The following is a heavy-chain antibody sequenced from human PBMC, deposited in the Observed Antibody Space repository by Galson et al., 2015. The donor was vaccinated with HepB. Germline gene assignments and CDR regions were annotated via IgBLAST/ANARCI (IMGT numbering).Heavy chain of an antibody. V-gene: IGHV3-21*01. Sequence: SCAVSGFTFSSYHMNWVRQAPGKGLEWVSSISSNSTYIYYGDSVKGRFTISRDNAKNSLYLQMNSLRAEDTAVFYCARASIALRGALDCWGQGTLATVSS. J-gene: IGHJ4*02. CDR3: ARASIALRGALDC. CDR2: ISSNSTYI. CDR1: GFTFSSYH. D-gene: IGHD2/OR15-2a*01.